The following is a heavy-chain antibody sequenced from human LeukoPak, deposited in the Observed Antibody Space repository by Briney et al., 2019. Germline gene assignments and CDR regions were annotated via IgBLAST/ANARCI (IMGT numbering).Heavy chain of an antibody. Sequence: SETLSLTCAVYGGSFSGYYWSWIRQPPGKGLEWIGEINHSGSTNYNPSLKSRVTISVDTSKNQFSLKLCSVTAADTAVYYCARYQKDSNYGYYFDYWGQGTLVTVFS. D-gene: IGHD4-11*01. CDR3: ARYQKDSNYGYYFDY. J-gene: IGHJ4*02. CDR1: GGSFSGYY. CDR2: INHSGST. V-gene: IGHV4-34*01.